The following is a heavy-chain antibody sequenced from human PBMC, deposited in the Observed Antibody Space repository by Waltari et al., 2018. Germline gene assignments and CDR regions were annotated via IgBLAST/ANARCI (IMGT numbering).Heavy chain of an antibody. V-gene: IGHV3-7*01. CDR2: IKEDGSDK. CDR1: GFTFSRHW. D-gene: IGHD7-27*01. CDR3: ATWRWGQSEFDY. Sequence: EAQLVESGGKLVQPGGSLRLPCVASGFTFSRHWMSWVRQAPGRGLEWVATIKEDGSDKHYVDSVRGRVTISRDNANDSLYLQMNSLRAEDTAVYYCATWRWGQSEFDYWGQGTLVTVSS. J-gene: IGHJ4*02.